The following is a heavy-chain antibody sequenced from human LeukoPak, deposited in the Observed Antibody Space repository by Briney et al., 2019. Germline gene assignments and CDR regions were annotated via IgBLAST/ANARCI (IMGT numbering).Heavy chain of an antibody. CDR3: AKLSVCSSTRCYGGGYYYYGMDV. CDR2: ISGSGGST. V-gene: IGHV3-23*01. J-gene: IGHJ6*04. D-gene: IGHD2-2*01. CDR1: GFTFSSYA. Sequence: GGSLRLSCAASGFTFSSYAMSWVRQAPGKGLEWVSAISGSGGSTYYADSVKGRLTISRDNSKNTLYLQMNSLRAEDTAVYYCAKLSVCSSTRCYGGGYYYYGMDVWAKGPRDSVSS.